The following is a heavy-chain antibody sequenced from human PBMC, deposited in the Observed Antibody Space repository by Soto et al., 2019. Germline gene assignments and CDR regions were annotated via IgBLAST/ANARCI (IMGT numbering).Heavy chain of an antibody. D-gene: IGHD3-3*01. V-gene: IGHV3-30*18. CDR3: AKDLMITIFGVVFPNAAIDY. CDR1: GFTFSSYG. CDR2: ISYDGSNK. J-gene: IGHJ4*02. Sequence: PGGSLRLSCAASGFTFSSYGMHWVRQAPGKGLEWVAVISYDGSNKYYADSVKGRFTISRDNSKNTLYLQMNSLRAEDTAVYYCAKDLMITIFGVVFPNAAIDYWGQGTLVTVSS.